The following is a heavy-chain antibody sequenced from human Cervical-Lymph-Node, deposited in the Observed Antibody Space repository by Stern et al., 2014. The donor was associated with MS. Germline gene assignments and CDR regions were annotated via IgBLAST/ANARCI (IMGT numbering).Heavy chain of an antibody. D-gene: IGHD3-10*01. V-gene: IGHV1-24*01. Sequence: LVQSGAEVKKPGASVKVSCKVSGSTLTDFFMHWVRKPPGKWLEWMEGFDPEDGETIYAQKFQGRVTMTEDTSTDAAYMELSSLRSGDTAVYYCATDYNYWGQGTLVTVSS. CDR2: FDPEDGET. CDR1: GSTLTDFF. J-gene: IGHJ4*02. CDR3: ATDYNY.